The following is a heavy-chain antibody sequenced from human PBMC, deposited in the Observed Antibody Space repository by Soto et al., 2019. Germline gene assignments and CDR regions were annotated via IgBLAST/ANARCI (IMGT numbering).Heavy chain of an antibody. CDR2: IYPGDSDT. D-gene: IGHD3-10*01. J-gene: IGHJ6*02. V-gene: IGHV5-51*01. CDR1: GYSFTSYW. CDR3: AGGGVRGVITRTRDYYGMDV. Sequence: GESLKISCKGSGYSFTSYWIGWVRQMPGKGLERMGIIYPGDSDTRYSPSFQGQVTILADKSISTAYLQWSSLKASDTAMYYCAGGGVRGVITRTRDYYGMDVWGQGTTVTVSS.